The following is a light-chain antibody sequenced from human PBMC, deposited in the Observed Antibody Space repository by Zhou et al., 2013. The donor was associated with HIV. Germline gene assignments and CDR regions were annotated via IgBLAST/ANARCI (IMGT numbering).Light chain of an antibody. V-gene: IGKV3D-15*03. CDR2: GAS. CDR1: QSVSSN. Sequence: EIVMTQSPATLSVSPGERATLSCRASQSVSSNLAWYQQKPGQAPRLLIYGASIRATGIPARFTGSGSGTEFTLTISILQSEDFAVYYCQQYSDWPPVTFGPGTKVDIK. CDR3: QQYSDWPPVT. J-gene: IGKJ3*01.